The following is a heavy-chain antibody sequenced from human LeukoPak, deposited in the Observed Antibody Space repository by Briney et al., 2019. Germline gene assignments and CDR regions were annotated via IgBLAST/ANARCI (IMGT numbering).Heavy chain of an antibody. D-gene: IGHD2-15*01. V-gene: IGHV4-39*01. CDR3: ARRSEFDNTHYHYFDY. CDR1: GXSIDSRSYY. J-gene: IGHJ4*02. CDR2: IYHSGST. Sequence: SETLSLTCTVSGXSIDSRSYYWDWIRQAPGKGLEWIGTIYHSGSTEYNPSLKSRVAIFVDTSKNQFSLILLSVAAADTAVYYCARRSEFDNTHYHYFDYWGQGALVTVSS.